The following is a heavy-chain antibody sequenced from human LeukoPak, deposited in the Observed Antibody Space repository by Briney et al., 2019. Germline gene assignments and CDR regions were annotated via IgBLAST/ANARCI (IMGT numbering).Heavy chain of an antibody. CDR1: GYTFSSYW. D-gene: IGHD3-3*01. J-gene: IGHJ4*02. CDR3: ARQNDFRLDY. Sequence: GESLKISCKGSGYTFSSYWIGWVRQMPGKGLEWMGIIYPGGSDTRYSPSLQGQVTISVDTSIGTAYLRWSSLKASDTAIYYCARQNDFRLDYWGQGTLVTVSS. CDR2: IYPGGSDT. V-gene: IGHV5-51*01.